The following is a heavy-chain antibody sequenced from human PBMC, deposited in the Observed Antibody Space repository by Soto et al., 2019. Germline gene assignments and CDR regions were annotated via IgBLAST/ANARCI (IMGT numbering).Heavy chain of an antibody. D-gene: IGHD2-2*01. Sequence: QVQLVQSGAEVKKPGASVKVSCKASGYTFTSYGISWVRQAPGQGLEWMGWISAYNGNTNYAQKLQGRVTMTTDTSTSTAYMELRSLSSDDTAVYYCARAFSEYQLLSHFDYWGQGTLVTVSS. V-gene: IGHV1-18*01. CDR2: ISAYNGNT. CDR3: ARAFSEYQLLSHFDY. CDR1: GYTFTSYG. J-gene: IGHJ4*02.